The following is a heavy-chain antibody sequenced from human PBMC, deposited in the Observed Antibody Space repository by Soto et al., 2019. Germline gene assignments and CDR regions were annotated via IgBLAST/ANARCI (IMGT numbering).Heavy chain of an antibody. D-gene: IGHD1-7*01. Sequence: EVQLLESGGGLVQPGGSLRLSCAASGFIFSSFAMSWVRQAPGKGLGWVXXXSGGGGTTSYADSVKGRFTISRDNSKNTLYLQMNSLSAEDTAVYYCAKTYNWNFFDFWGQGSLVTVSS. CDR3: AKTYNWNFFDF. J-gene: IGHJ4*02. V-gene: IGHV3-23*01. CDR2: XSGGGGTT. CDR1: GFIFSSFA.